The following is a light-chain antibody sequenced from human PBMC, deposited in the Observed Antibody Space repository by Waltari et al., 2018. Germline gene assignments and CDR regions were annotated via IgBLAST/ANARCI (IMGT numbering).Light chain of an antibody. J-gene: IGKJ2*02. Sequence: DIQMTQSPSSLSASVGDRVTITCRASRDITDSLAWYQQKPGRAPKVLLFDASSLQSGGPSRFSGSGSGTDFTLTISSLQPEDFATYYCQHYYSTPRTFGRGTTVEIK. CDR3: QHYYSTPRT. CDR1: RDITDS. V-gene: IGKV1-NL1*01. CDR2: DAS.